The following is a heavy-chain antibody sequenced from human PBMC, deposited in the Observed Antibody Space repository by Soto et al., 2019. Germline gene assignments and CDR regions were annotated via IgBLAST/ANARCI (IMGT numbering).Heavy chain of an antibody. Sequence: QVQLQQWGAGLLKPSETRSLTCAVSGGSFSGYYWSWILQPPGQGLEWMVEINHSGSTNYNPSLTTRDTIPVDTSKNQFSLKLSSVTAADTAVYYCARGQWLIAYWGQGTLVTVSS. V-gene: IGHV4-34*01. J-gene: IGHJ4*02. CDR3: ARGQWLIAY. CDR2: INHSGST. D-gene: IGHD5-12*01. CDR1: GGSFSGYY.